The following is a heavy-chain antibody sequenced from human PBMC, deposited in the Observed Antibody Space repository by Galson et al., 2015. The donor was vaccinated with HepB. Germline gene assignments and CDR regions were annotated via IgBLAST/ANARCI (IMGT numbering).Heavy chain of an antibody. Sequence: SLRLSCAASGFTFHTYGMHWVRQAPGKGLEWVAIIRYDGSNIDYRDSVKGRFTISRDNSKNTLYLEMGSLRAEDTAFYYCARDLGKGRYFDLWGRGTLVTVSS. CDR1: GFTFHTYG. V-gene: IGHV3-33*01. CDR2: IRYDGSNI. J-gene: IGHJ2*01. CDR3: ARDLGKGRYFDL.